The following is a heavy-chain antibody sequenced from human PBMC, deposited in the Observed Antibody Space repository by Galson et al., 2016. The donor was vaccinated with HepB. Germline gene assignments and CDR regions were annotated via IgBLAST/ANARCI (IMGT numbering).Heavy chain of an antibody. J-gene: IGHJ4*02. Sequence: SLRLSCAVSGFNFRDYWMSWVRQAPGKGLEWVARINQDASEIDYVDSVKGRFTISRDNGKKSVHLQMTSLRAEDMGVYYCVRALDYWGQGTLVTVSS. CDR3: VRALDY. V-gene: IGHV3-7*01. CDR1: GFNFRDYW. CDR2: INQDASEI.